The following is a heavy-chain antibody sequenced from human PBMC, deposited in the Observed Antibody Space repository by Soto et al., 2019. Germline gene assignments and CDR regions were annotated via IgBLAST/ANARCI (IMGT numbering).Heavy chain of an antibody. J-gene: IGHJ6*02. D-gene: IGHD4-17*01. CDR2: INHSGST. CDR1: GGSFSGYY. CDR3: ARGQDYGDYGGIYYYYYYGMDV. V-gene: IGHV4-34*01. Sequence: SETLSLTCAVYGGSFSGYYLSWMRQPPGKGLEWIGEINHSGSTNYNPSLKSRVTISVDTSKNQFSLKLSSVTAADTAVYYCARGQDYGDYGGIYYYYYYGMDVWGQGTTVTVSS.